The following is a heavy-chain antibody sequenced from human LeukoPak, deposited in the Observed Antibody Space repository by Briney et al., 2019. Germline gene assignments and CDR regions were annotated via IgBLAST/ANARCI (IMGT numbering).Heavy chain of an antibody. D-gene: IGHD3-3*01. CDR2: IWYDGSNK. Sequence: GGSLRLSCATSGFTFNRFGMHWVRQAPGKGLEWVAVIWYDGSNKDYADSVKGRFTISRDNSKNTLYLQMSGLRAEDTAVYYCARDPRWSGYQFPYYYYYGMDVWGQGTTVTVSS. V-gene: IGHV3-33*01. J-gene: IGHJ6*02. CDR3: ARDPRWSGYQFPYYYYYGMDV. CDR1: GFTFNRFG.